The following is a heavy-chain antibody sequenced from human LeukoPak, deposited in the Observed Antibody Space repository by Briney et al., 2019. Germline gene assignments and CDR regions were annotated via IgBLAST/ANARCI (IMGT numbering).Heavy chain of an antibody. J-gene: IGHJ6*02. CDR3: ATAPLAVAGSMDV. Sequence: ASVKVSCKVSGYTLTELSMHWVRQAPGKGLEWMGGFDPEDGETIYAQKFQGRVTMTEDTSTDTAYMELSSLRSEDTAVYHCATAPLAVAGSMDVWGQGTTVTVSS. V-gene: IGHV1-24*01. D-gene: IGHD6-19*01. CDR2: FDPEDGET. CDR1: GYTLTELS.